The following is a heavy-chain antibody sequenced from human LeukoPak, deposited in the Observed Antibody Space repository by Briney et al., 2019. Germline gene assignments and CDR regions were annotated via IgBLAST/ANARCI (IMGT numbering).Heavy chain of an antibody. J-gene: IGHJ5*02. V-gene: IGHV3-30*18. CDR3: AKDLGHNWLDP. CDR2: ISYDGSNK. Sequence: GGSLRLSCAASGFTFSSYGMHWVRQAPGKGLEWVAVISYDGSNKYYADSVKGRFTISRDNSKNTLYLQMNSLRAEDTAVYYCAKDLGHNWLDPWGQGTLVTVSS. CDR1: GFTFSSYG.